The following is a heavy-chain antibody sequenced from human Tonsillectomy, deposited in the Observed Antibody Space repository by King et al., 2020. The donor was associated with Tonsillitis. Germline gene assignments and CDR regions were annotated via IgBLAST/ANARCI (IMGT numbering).Heavy chain of an antibody. CDR3: ASRGYFPNGMDV. J-gene: IGHJ6*02. CDR2: ISDRGTTK. D-gene: IGHD3-22*01. Sequence: QLVQSGGGVVQPARSLRLSCAASGFTFSSYSMHWVRQAPGKGLEWVAFISDRGTTKYYADSVKGRFTISRDNSEDTLYLQMNSLKPEDTAVYYCASRGYFPNGMDVWGHGTTVTVSS. V-gene: IGHV3-30*04. CDR1: GFTFSSYS.